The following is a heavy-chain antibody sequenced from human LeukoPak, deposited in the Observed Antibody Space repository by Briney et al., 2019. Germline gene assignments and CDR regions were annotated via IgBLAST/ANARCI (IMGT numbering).Heavy chain of an antibody. CDR3: ARGGLPHYYMDV. CDR2: IYHSGRT. D-gene: IGHD5-12*01. J-gene: IGHJ6*03. V-gene: IGHV4-59*01. CDR1: GGSISNFY. Sequence: SETLSLTCTVSGGSISNFYWSWIRQPPGKGLEWIGYIYHSGRTNYSPSLESRIIISVDTSKNQFSLQLSSVTAADTALYYCARGGLPHYYMDVWGRGTTVTVSS.